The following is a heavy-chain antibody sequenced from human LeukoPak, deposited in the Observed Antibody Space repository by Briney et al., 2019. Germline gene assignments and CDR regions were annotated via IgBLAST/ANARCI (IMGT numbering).Heavy chain of an antibody. CDR3: ARAGVARLEMATLGYYYYYMDV. D-gene: IGHD5-24*01. V-gene: IGHV1-2*02. J-gene: IGHJ6*03. CDR2: INPNSGGT. Sequence: ASVKVSCKASGYTFTGYYMHWVRQAPGQGLEWMGWINPNSGGTNYAQKFQGRVTMTRDTSISTAYMELSRLRSDDTAVYYCARAGVARLEMATLGYYYYYMDVWDKGTTVTISS. CDR1: GYTFTGYY.